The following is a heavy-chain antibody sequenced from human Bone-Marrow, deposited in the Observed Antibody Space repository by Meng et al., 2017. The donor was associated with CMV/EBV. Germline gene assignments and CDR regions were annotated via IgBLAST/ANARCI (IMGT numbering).Heavy chain of an antibody. CDR3: AKSTASSSGLYKYGMDV. CDR1: GFKFDDFT. D-gene: IGHD6-6*01. CDR2: ITWSGSNT. J-gene: IGHJ6*02. Sequence: GGSLRLSCATSGFKFDDFTMHWVRQRPGQGLEWVSLITWSGSNTYYLDSVRGRFTIPRDNRKSSLSLQMNGLRSEDTALYYCAKSTASSSGLYKYGMDVWGHGTTVTVSS. V-gene: IGHV3-43*01.